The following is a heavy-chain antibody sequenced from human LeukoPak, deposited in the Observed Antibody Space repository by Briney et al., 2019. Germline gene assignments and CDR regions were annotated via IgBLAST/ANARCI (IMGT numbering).Heavy chain of an antibody. V-gene: IGHV6-1*01. Sequence: SQTLSLACAISGDSVSSLSPAWNWIRQSPSRGLEGLCRTYYRSKRYSDYGVAVKSLITINPDTSKNQFSLQLNSVTPEDTAVYYGVRDWLGYYYDYWGQGTLVTVSS. CDR2: TYYRSKRYS. D-gene: IGHD6-19*01. CDR3: VRDWLGYYYDY. J-gene: IGHJ4*02. CDR1: GDSVSSLSPA.